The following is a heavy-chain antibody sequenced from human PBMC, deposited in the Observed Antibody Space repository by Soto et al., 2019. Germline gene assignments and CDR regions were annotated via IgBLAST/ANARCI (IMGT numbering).Heavy chain of an antibody. CDR1: GFTFSSYW. V-gene: IGHV3-74*01. D-gene: IGHD2-15*01. CDR2: INSDGSST. J-gene: IGHJ4*02. CDR3: VRRSLVVAAATREDY. Sequence: EVQLVESGGGLVQPGGSLRLSCAASGFTFSSYWMHWVRQAPGKGLVWVSRINSDGSSTSYADSVKGRFTISSNNAKNTLYLQMNSLRAEYTAVYYCVRRSLVVAAATREDYWGQGTLVTVSS.